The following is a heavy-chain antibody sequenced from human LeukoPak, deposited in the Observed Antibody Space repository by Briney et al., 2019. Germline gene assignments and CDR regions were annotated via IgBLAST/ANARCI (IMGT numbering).Heavy chain of an antibody. CDR3: ARGGPYGSSRYYYHAFDS. CDR1: GGSISNYY. D-gene: IGHD3-22*01. Sequence: PPETLSLTCTVSGGSISNYYWSWIRQPPGKGLEWIGYIYYRGSTNNNPSLKSRVTISVDTSKNQFSLKLSSLTAADTAVYYCARGGPYGSSRYYYHAFDSWGQGTMVTVSS. J-gene: IGHJ3*02. V-gene: IGHV4-59*01. CDR2: IYYRGST.